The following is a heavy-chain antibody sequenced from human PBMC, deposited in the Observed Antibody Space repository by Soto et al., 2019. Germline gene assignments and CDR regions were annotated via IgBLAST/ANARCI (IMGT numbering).Heavy chain of an antibody. Sequence: VQVSCTASGGTFSSYAISWVRQAPGQGLEWMGGIIPIFGTANYAQKFQGRVTITADESTSTAYMELSSLRSEDTAVYYCARVQGSGSYYGSYYYYGMDVWGQGTTVTVSS. D-gene: IGHD3-10*01. CDR3: ARVQGSGSYYGSYYYYGMDV. CDR1: GGTFSSYA. CDR2: IIPIFGTA. V-gene: IGHV1-69*13. J-gene: IGHJ6*02.